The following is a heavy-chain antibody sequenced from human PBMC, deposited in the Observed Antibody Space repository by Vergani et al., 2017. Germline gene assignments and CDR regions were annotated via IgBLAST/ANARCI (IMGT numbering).Heavy chain of an antibody. J-gene: IGHJ6*03. CDR3: ARDSRYYYYMDV. CDR2: ISSSSSTI. CDR1: GFTFSSYS. D-gene: IGHD6-25*01. V-gene: IGHV3-48*04. Sequence: EVQLVESGGGLVQPGGSLILSCAASGFTFSSYSMNWVRQAPGKGLEWVSYISSSSSTIYYADSVKGRFTISRDNAKNSLYLQMNSLRAEDTAVYYCARDSRYYYYMDVWGKGTTVTVSS.